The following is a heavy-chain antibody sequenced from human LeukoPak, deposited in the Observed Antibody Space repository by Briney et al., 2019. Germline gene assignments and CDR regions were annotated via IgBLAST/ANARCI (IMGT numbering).Heavy chain of an antibody. D-gene: IGHD2-15*01. CDR1: GFTFSSYA. V-gene: IGHV3-48*01. Sequence: PGGSLRLSCAASGFTFSSYAMSWVRQAPGKGLEWVSYISSSSSTIYYADSVKGRFTISRDNAKNSLYLQMNSLRAEDTAVYYCATTEKYCSGGSCYFYYYYYYMDVWGKGTTVTVSS. CDR2: ISSSSSTI. J-gene: IGHJ6*03. CDR3: ATTEKYCSGGSCYFYYYYYYMDV.